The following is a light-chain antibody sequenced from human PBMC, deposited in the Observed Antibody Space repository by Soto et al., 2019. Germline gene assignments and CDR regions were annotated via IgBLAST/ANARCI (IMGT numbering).Light chain of an antibody. CDR1: SSNIGAGYD. J-gene: IGLJ2*01. CDR2: GNS. CDR3: QSYDSSPHVV. V-gene: IGLV1-40*01. Sequence: QSVLTQPPSASGAPGQRVTISCTGSSSNIGAGYDAHWYQQLPGTATKLLIYGNSNRPWVLPGLFCGSKSGTSAFPAITGHQEDDAAYYYCQSYDSSPHVVFGGGTKLTVL.